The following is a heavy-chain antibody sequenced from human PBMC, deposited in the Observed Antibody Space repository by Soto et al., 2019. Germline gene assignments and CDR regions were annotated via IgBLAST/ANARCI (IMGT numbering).Heavy chain of an antibody. J-gene: IGHJ4*02. CDR3: ARDNNPRITMVRGVAIDF. V-gene: IGHV4-31*03. CDR1: GCTISSGGNN. D-gene: IGHD3-10*01. Sequence: PAETLSLTCTVSGCTISSGGNNWSWLPQHPGKGLEWIGCIYFSGNTYHNPSLKGRFTISVDTSKNQFYLKLSSVSAEDTAVYYCARDNNPRITMVRGVAIDFWGQGTLVTVSS. CDR2: IYFSGNT.